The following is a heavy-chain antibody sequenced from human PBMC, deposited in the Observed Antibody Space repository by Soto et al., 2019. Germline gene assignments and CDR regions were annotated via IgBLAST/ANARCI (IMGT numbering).Heavy chain of an antibody. J-gene: IGHJ4*02. CDR2: IIPIFGTA. Sequence: QVQLVQSGAEVKKPGSSVKVSCKASGGTFSSYAISWVRQAPGQGLEWMGGIIPIFGTANYAQKFQGRVTITADESTSTAYMELSSLRSEDTAVYYCARNEICSSISCDMERLDYWGQGTLVTVSS. D-gene: IGHD2-2*02. V-gene: IGHV1-69*01. CDR3: ARNEICSSISCDMERLDY. CDR1: GGTFSSYA.